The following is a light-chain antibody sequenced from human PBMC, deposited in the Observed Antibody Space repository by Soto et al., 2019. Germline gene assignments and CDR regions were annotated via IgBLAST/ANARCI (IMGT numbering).Light chain of an antibody. Sequence: DIQMTQSPSTLSASVGDRVTIACRASQTINDWLAWYQQKPGKVPALLIYRASNLQNGVPSRFSGSGSGTEFTLTISSLQPDDFATYYCLQYNSAPPRFTFGPGTKVDIK. V-gene: IGKV1-5*03. CDR2: RAS. J-gene: IGKJ3*01. CDR3: LQYNSAPPRFT. CDR1: QTINDW.